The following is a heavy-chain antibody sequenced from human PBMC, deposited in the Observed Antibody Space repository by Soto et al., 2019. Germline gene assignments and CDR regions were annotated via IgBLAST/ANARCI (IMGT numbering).Heavy chain of an antibody. J-gene: IGHJ5*02. D-gene: IGHD1-26*01. CDR1: GYSFTSYW. CDR2: IDPSDSYT. CDR3: ARRHSYSGSYCWFDP. V-gene: IGHV5-10-1*01. Sequence: GESLKISCKGSGYSFTSYWISWVRQMPGKGREWMGRIDPSDSYTNYRPSFQGHVTISADKSISTAYLQWSSLKASDTAMYYCARRHSYSGSYCWFDPWGQGTLVTVSS.